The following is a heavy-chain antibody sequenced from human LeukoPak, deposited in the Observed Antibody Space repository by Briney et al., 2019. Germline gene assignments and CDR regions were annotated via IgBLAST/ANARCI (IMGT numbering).Heavy chain of an antibody. CDR1: GGSTSSYY. D-gene: IGHD3/OR15-3a*01. CDR2: IYYSGST. J-gene: IGHJ4*02. V-gene: IGHV4-59*01. Sequence: PSETLSLTCTVSGGSTSSYYWSWIRQPPGKGLEWIGYIYYSGSTNYNPSLKSRVTISVDTSKNQFSLKLSSVTAADTAVYYCARVSDFNGLDYWGQGTLVTVSS. CDR3: ARVSDFNGLDY.